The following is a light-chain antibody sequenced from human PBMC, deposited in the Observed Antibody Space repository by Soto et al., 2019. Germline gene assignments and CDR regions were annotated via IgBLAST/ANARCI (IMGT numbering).Light chain of an antibody. CDR2: KAS. J-gene: IGKJ5*01. Sequence: DIQMTQSPSTLSASVGDRVTITCRASQSISSWLAWYQQKPGKAPKLLIYKASSLESGVPSRFSGSGSGTEFTLTISSLQPDDFATYYCQQYNSYSWALTFGQGTRLEIK. V-gene: IGKV1-5*03. CDR3: QQYNSYSWALT. CDR1: QSISSW.